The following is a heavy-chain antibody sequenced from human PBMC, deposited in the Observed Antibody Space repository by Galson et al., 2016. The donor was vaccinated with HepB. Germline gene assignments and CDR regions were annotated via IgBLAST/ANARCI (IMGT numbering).Heavy chain of an antibody. CDR2: MYYSVTT. J-gene: IGHJ4*02. Sequence: SETLSLTCTVSGGSISRNYWSWIRQPPGKDLEWIGYMYYSVTTNYNPSLKSRVTISADTSKNQLSLRLSSVTAADTAVYYCAGGGDRYGGVRHWGKGALVTASS. V-gene: IGHV4-59*01. D-gene: IGHD4-23*01. CDR3: AGGGDRYGGVRH. CDR1: GGSISRNY.